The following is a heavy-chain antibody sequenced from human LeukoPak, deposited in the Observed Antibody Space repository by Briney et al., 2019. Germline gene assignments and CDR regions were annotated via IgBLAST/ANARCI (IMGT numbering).Heavy chain of an antibody. CDR1: GFSFSKYG. Sequence: GASLRLSCVASGFSFSKYGMHWVRQAPGKGLQWLAIIWYDGHNKYYADSVKGRFTISRDNSKNTLFLEMNDLKAEDTAVYYCAREWGLIAVAGGPGYWGQGTLVTVSS. V-gene: IGHV3-33*01. CDR2: IWYDGHNK. D-gene: IGHD2-21*01. CDR3: AREWGLIAVAGGPGY. J-gene: IGHJ4*02.